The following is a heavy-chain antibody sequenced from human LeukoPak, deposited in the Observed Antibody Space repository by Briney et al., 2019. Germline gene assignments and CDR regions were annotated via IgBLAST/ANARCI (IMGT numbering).Heavy chain of an antibody. J-gene: IGHJ5*02. CDR1: GESFSGYS. D-gene: IGHD3-22*01. V-gene: IGHV4-34*01. Sequence: SETLSLTCVVYGESFSGYSWSWIRQPPGKGLEWIGEINHSGSTNYNPSLKSRVTISVDTSKNQFSLKLSSVTAADTAVYYCARGYYDSSGYQDTKNWFDPWGQGTLVTVSS. CDR3: ARGYYDSSGYQDTKNWFDP. CDR2: INHSGST.